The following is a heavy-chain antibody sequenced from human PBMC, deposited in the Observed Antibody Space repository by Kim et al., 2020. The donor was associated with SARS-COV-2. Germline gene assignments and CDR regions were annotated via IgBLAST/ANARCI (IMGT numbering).Heavy chain of an antibody. CDR2: IYSGGST. V-gene: IGHV3-53*01. J-gene: IGHJ4*02. D-gene: IGHD3-22*01. CDR1: GFTVSSNY. CDR3: ARYYYDSSGYYFFDY. Sequence: GGSLRLSCAASGFTVSSNYMSWVRQAPGKGLEWVSVIYSGGSTYYADSVKGRFTISRDNSKNTLYLQMNSLRAEDTAVYYCARYYYDSSGYYFFDYWGQGTLVTVSS.